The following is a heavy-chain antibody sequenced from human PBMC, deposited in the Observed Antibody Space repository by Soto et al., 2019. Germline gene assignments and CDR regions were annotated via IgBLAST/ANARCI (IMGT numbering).Heavy chain of an antibody. CDR1: GFIFSNYW. CDR2: IKQDGSEK. V-gene: IGHV3-7*01. J-gene: IGHJ4*02. CDR3: AKNNLYCSSTNCFVFDY. D-gene: IGHD2-2*01. Sequence: EVQVVESGGGLVQPGGSLRLSCAASGFIFSNYWMSWVRQAPGKGLEWVANIKQDGSEKHYVDSVKGRFTISRDNANNSLSLQMTRLRAEDTAVYYCAKNNLYCSSTNCFVFDYWGQGTLVTVSS.